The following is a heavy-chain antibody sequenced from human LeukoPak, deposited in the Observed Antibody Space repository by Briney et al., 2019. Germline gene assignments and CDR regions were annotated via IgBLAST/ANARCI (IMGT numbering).Heavy chain of an antibody. V-gene: IGHV4-39*01. Sequence: SETLSLTCTVSGGSISSSSYYWAWIRQPPGKGLEWIGSIYYSGSTYYNPPLKSRDTISVDTSKNQFSLKLSSVTAADTAVYYCAGVAYYDSGNYYFDYWGQGTLVTVSS. CDR3: AGVAYYDSGNYYFDY. J-gene: IGHJ4*02. CDR1: GGSISSSSYY. CDR2: IYYSGST. D-gene: IGHD3-10*01.